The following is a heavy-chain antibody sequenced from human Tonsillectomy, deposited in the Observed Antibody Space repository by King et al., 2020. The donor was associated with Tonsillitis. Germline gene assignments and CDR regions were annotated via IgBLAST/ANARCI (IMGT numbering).Heavy chain of an antibody. J-gene: IGHJ4*02. CDR3: ARFAGGHFDY. V-gene: IGHV4-31*03. D-gene: IGHD4-23*01. CDR2: IYYIGST. CDR1: GASIGSGGYY. Sequence: QLQESGPGLVKPSQTLSLTCTVSGASIGSGGYYLTWIRQHPGKGLEWIGYIYYIGSTSYNPSLTSRLSLSLDASKNQFSLKLTSVTAADTAVYYCARFAGGHFDYWGQGTLVTVSS.